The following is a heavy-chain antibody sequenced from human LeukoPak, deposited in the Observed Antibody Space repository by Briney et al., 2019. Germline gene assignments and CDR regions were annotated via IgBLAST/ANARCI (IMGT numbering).Heavy chain of an antibody. D-gene: IGHD3-10*01. CDR2: IIPIFGTA. V-gene: IGHV1-69*06. Sequence: SVKVSCKASGGTFSSYAISWVRQAPGLGLEWMGGIIPIFGTANYAQKFQGRVTITADKSTSTAYMELSSLRSEDTAVYYCASRSGSYSIDYWGQGTLVTVSS. CDR1: GGTFSSYA. J-gene: IGHJ4*02. CDR3: ASRSGSYSIDY.